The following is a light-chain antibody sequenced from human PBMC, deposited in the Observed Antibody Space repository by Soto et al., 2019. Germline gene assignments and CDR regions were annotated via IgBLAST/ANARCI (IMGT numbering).Light chain of an antibody. Sequence: QSVLTQPPSASGTPGQKVFISCSGSSSNIGGTNYAYWYQQLPGAAPKLLMHSNNLRPSGVPERISGSKFGTAASLAISGLRSEDEAHYYCAAWDDSLYGWVFGGGTKLTVL. CDR2: SNN. V-gene: IGLV1-47*02. CDR1: SSNIGGTNY. CDR3: AAWDDSLYGWV. J-gene: IGLJ3*02.